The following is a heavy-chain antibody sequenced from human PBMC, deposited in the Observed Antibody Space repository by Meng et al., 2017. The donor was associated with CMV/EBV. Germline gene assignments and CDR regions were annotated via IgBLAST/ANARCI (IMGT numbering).Heavy chain of an antibody. D-gene: IGHD3-9*01. CDR1: GFTFSDYY. CDR2: ISSSGSTI. Sequence: GGSLRLSCAASGFTFSDYYMSWIRQAPGKGLEWVSYISSSGSTIYYADSVKGRFTISRDNAKNSLYLQMNSLRAEDTAVYYCAREIFYDILTGYFPADAFDIWGQGTTVTVSS. J-gene: IGHJ3*02. V-gene: IGHV3-11*04. CDR3: AREIFYDILTGYFPADAFDI.